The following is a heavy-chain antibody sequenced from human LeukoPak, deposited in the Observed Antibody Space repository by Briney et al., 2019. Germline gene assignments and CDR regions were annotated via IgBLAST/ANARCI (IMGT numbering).Heavy chain of an antibody. CDR1: GFTFSSYS. CDR3: ARSAGTGYYGMDV. D-gene: IGHD6-13*01. Sequence: GGSLRLSCAASGFTFSSYSMNWVRQAPGKGLEWVSAISGSGGSTYYADSVKGRFTISRDNSKNTLYLQMNSLRAEDTAVYYCARSAGTGYYGMDVWGQGTTVTVSS. CDR2: ISGSGGST. V-gene: IGHV3-23*01. J-gene: IGHJ6*02.